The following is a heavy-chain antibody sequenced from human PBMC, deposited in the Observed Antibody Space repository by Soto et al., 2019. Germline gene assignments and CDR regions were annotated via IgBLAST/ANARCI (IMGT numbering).Heavy chain of an antibody. J-gene: IGHJ4*02. V-gene: IGHV4-30-2*01. CDR1: GGSIRSGGYS. Sequence: QLQLQESGSGLVKPSQTLSLTCAVSGGSIRSGGYSWGWLRQPPGKGLEWIGYIYHSGSTDYNPSLKCRVTISVDRSKSQLSLKLRSVTASDTGVYYCARADYGGNPTYFDPWGQGILVTVSS. CDR2: IYHSGST. CDR3: ARADYGGNPTYFDP. D-gene: IGHD4-17*01.